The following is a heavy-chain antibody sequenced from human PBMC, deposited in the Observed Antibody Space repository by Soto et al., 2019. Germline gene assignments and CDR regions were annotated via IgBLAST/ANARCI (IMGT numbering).Heavy chain of an antibody. D-gene: IGHD1-1*01. CDR1: GFTFSHYG. V-gene: IGHV3-30*03. Sequence: QVQLVESGGGVVQPGRSLRLSCAASGFTFSHYGMHWVRQAPGKGLEWVAVISLDGSRKYFADSVKGRITISRDHSKNTLYLQNNRLRSEDTALYYCARAGKVEGNFDYWGQGTLVTGFS. J-gene: IGHJ4*02. CDR3: ARAGKVEGNFDY. CDR2: ISLDGSRK.